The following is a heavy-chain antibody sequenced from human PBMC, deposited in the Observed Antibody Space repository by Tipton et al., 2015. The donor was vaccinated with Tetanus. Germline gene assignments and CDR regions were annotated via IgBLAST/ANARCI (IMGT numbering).Heavy chain of an antibody. CDR3: AGVTAQRTELYFEH. Sequence: TLSLTCTVSGDSMTRYYWSWIRQPPGKGLEWISYIFASGSTNYNPALKSRVTISMDRSENQISLKMTSVTAADTAVYYCAGVTAQRTELYFEHWGQGTQVTVSS. CDR2: IFASGST. D-gene: IGHD2-8*02. J-gene: IGHJ1*01. V-gene: IGHV4-4*09. CDR1: GDSMTRYY.